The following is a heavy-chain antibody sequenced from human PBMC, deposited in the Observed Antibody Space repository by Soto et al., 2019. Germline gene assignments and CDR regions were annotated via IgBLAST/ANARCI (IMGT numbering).Heavy chain of an antibody. J-gene: IGHJ4*02. D-gene: IGHD2-2*01. CDR1: GFTFSNYA. CDR2: ITGSGETT. Sequence: PGGSLRLSCAASGFTFSNYAISWVRQAPGKGLAWVSAITGSGETTYYADSVKGRFTIPRDNSRTTLFLQMSSLRAEDKAVYYCAKESVPAAFLLPLDYWGQGTLVTVSS. CDR3: AKESVPAAFLLPLDY. V-gene: IGHV3-23*01.